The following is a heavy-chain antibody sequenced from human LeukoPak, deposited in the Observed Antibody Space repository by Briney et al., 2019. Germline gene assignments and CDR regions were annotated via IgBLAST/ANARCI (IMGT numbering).Heavy chain of an antibody. V-gene: IGHV4-59*08. D-gene: IGHD3-3*01. J-gene: IGHJ4*02. CDR1: GGSISGFY. CDR2: IFYSGNT. Sequence: PSETLSLTCSVSGGSISGFYWSWFRQPPGKGLEWIGYIFYSGNTYCSPSLKSRVTMSVDTSKNQFSLRLSSVTAADTAVYYCARHLEGRGSDYWGQGTLVTVSS. CDR3: ARHLEGRGSDY.